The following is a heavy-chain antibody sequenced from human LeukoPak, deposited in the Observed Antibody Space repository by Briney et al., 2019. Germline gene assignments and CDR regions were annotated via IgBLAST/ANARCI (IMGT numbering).Heavy chain of an antibody. CDR1: GYSFTSYW. CDR3: ARRSDGYNDY. J-gene: IGHJ4*02. V-gene: IGHV5-51*01. Sequence: GESLKISSKGSGYSFTSYWIGWVRQMPGKGLEWMGIFYPGDSDTRYSPSFQGQVTISAEHSISTAYLQWSSLKASDTAMYYFARRSDGYNDYWGQGTLVTVSS. D-gene: IGHD5-24*01. CDR2: FYPGDSDT.